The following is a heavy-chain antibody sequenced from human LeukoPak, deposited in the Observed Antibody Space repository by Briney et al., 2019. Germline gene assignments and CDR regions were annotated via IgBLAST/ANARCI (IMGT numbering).Heavy chain of an antibody. D-gene: IGHD6-19*01. J-gene: IGHJ4*02. V-gene: IGHV6-1*01. Sequence: SQTLSLTCAISGDSVSRNNAGWNWIRQSPSRGLEWLGRTYYRSKFYNDYAVSVQSRITIDPDTSRNQFSLQLNSVTPEDTAIYSCVRGQWNSIYCFDSWGQGTLVTVSS. CDR1: GDSVSRNNAG. CDR2: TYYRSKFYN. CDR3: VRGQWNSIYCFDS.